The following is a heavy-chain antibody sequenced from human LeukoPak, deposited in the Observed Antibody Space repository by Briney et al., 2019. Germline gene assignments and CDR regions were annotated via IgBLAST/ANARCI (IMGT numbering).Heavy chain of an antibody. CDR3: ARGKRILRYFDWFQGPRTLDY. CDR2: IYYSGST. Sequence: KPSETLSLTCTVSGGSISSYYWSWIRQPPGKGLEWIGYIYYSGSTNYNPSLKSRVTISVDTSKNQFSLKLSSVTAADTAVYYCARGKRILRYFDWFQGPRTLDYWGQGTLVTVSS. D-gene: IGHD3-9*01. J-gene: IGHJ4*02. CDR1: GGSISSYY. V-gene: IGHV4-59*12.